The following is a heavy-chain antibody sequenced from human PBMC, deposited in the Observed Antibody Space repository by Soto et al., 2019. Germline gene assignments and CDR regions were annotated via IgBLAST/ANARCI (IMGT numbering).Heavy chain of an antibody. J-gene: IGHJ5*01. CDR3: AKSGNPNLDMWLDA. D-gene: IGHD2-2*03. CDR1: GFTFSRYC. Sequence: EVQLLESGGGVVQSGGSLRLSCAGSGFTFSRYCMTWVRQAPGKGLEWVSSLCPSVKITGVADSVKDRFTISRDNYKNTLYMQMNNLRAEDTAVYYCAKSGNPNLDMWLDAWGQGVLVTVS. CDR2: LCPSVKIT. V-gene: IGHV3-23*01.